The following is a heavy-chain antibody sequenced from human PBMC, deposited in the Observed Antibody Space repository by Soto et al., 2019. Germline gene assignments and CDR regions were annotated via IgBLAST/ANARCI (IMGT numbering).Heavy chain of an antibody. V-gene: IGHV3-33*01. CDR1: GFTFSSYG. J-gene: IGHJ3*02. CDR3: ARDQAPPWGVVIAIRRPYDAFDI. D-gene: IGHD2-21*01. CDR2: IWFDGSNK. Sequence: GGSLRLSCAASGFTFSSYGMHWVRQAPGKGLEWVAVIWFDGSNKYYAVSVMGRFTISRDNSKNTLYLQMNSLRAEDTAVYYCARDQAPPWGVVIAIRRPYDAFDIWGQGTMVTVSS.